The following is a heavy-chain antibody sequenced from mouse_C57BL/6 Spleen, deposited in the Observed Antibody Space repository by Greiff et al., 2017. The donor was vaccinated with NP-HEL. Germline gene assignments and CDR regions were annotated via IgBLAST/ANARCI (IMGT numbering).Heavy chain of an antibody. Sequence: QVQLQQPGAELVTPGASVKLSCKASGYTFPSYWLHWVKQRPGRGLEWIGRIDPYSGGTTYNEKFKSKATLTVAKPSSTAYMQLSSLTSEDSAVYYCARRDHETLYALDYWGQGTSVTVSS. CDR2: IDPYSGGT. J-gene: IGHJ4*01. CDR3: ARRDHETLYALDY. D-gene: IGHD3-2*01. V-gene: IGHV1-72*01. CDR1: GYTFPSYW.